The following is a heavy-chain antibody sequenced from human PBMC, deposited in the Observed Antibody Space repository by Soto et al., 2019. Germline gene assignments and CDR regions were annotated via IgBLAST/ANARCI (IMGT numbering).Heavy chain of an antibody. CDR2: LKSRGSGGTA. V-gene: IGHV3-15*07. J-gene: IGHJ4*02. CDR1: GFKFSDAW. D-gene: IGHD3-22*01. Sequence: GGSLRLSCAASGFKFSDAWMTWVRQAPGKGLEWVGRLKSRGSGGTAAYAAPVRGRFTISRQDSTDTLFLQMNSLKTEDTAVYWCTWDASGYYYLEYWGPGTLVTVSS. CDR3: TWDASGYYYLEY.